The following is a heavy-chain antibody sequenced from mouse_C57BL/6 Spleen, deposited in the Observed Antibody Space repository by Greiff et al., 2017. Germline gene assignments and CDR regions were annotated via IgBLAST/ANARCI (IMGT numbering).Heavy chain of an antibody. CDR3: ARYGVTTYAMDY. CDR1: GYAFTNYL. J-gene: IGHJ4*01. Sequence: QVQLQQSGAELVRPGTSVKVSCKASGYAFTNYLIEWVKQRPGQGLEWIGVINPGSGGTNYNEKFKGKATLTADKSSSTAYMQLSSLTSEDSAVYFCARYGVTTYAMDYWGQGTSVTVSS. D-gene: IGHD2-3*01. V-gene: IGHV1-54*01. CDR2: INPGSGGT.